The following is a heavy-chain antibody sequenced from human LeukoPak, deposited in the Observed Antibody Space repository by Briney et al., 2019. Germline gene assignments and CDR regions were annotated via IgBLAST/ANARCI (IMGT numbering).Heavy chain of an antibody. CDR1: GFTFSTYG. Sequence: PGGSLRLSCAASGFTFSTYGMHWVRQAPGKGLEWVAFIQYDGSNKYYADSVKGRLTISRDNSKNTLYLQMNSLRAEDTAVCYCAKDIGAPRIFDYWGQGTLVTVSS. V-gene: IGHV3-30*02. CDR2: IQYDGSNK. J-gene: IGHJ4*02. CDR3: AKDIGAPRIFDY. D-gene: IGHD5-12*01.